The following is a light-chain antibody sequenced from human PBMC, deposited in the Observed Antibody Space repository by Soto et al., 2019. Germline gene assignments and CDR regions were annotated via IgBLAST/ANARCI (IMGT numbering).Light chain of an antibody. V-gene: IGKV3-15*01. Sequence: EIVMTQSPATLSVSPWERATLSCRASQGVSSSLAWYQQTAGQAPRLLIYDASTRATGIPDRFSGSGSGTEFTLTISSLQSEDFAIYYCQQYTYWPRTFGQGTRVEI. CDR1: QGVSSS. CDR2: DAS. J-gene: IGKJ1*01. CDR3: QQYTYWPRT.